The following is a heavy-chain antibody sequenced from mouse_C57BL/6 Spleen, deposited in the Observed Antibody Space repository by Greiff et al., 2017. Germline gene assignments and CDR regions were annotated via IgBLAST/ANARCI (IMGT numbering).Heavy chain of an antibody. V-gene: IGHV1-82*01. D-gene: IGHD2-3*01. CDR1: GYAFSSSW. CDR3: AIYDGYYWYFDY. CDR2: IYPGDGDT. Sequence: QVQLKESGPELVKPGASVKISCKASGYAFSSSWMNWVKQRPGKGLEWIGRIYPGDGDTNYNGKFKGKATLTADKSSSTAYMQRSGLTSEDSAVYFCAIYDGYYWYFDYWGQGTTLTVSS. J-gene: IGHJ2*01.